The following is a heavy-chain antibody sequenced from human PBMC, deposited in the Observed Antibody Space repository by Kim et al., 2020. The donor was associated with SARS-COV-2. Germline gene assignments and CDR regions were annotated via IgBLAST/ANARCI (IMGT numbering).Heavy chain of an antibody. CDR3: ARGGGYFDWLLPNDAFDI. J-gene: IGHJ3*02. V-gene: IGHV3-30-3*01. D-gene: IGHD3-9*01. CDR1: GFTFSSYA. CDR2: ISYDGSNK. Sequence: GGSLRLSCAASGFTFSSYAMHWVRQAPGKGLEWVAVISYDGSNKYYADSVKGRFTISRDNSKNTLYLQMNSLRAEDTAVYYCARGGGYFDWLLPNDAFDIWGQGTMVTVSS.